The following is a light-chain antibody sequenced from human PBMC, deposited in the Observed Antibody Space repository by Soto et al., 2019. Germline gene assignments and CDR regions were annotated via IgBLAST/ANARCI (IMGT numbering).Light chain of an antibody. Sequence: QSALTQPASVSGSPGQSITISCTGTEVGAHRFVSWYQQVPGTAPKLLIYEVIKRPSGISPRSSGSKAGNTASLTISGLQADDEADYFCSTYTSASTSFGGGTKVTVL. J-gene: IGLJ2*01. V-gene: IGLV2-14*01. CDR2: EVI. CDR1: EVGAHRF. CDR3: STYTSASTS.